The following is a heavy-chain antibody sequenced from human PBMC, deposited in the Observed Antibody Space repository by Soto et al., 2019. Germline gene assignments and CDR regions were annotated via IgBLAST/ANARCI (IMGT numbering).Heavy chain of an antibody. CDR1: GFTFSSYS. D-gene: IGHD6-13*01. V-gene: IGHV3-48*02. CDR3: ARDEDSSSWFYALDV. Sequence: GGSLRLSCAASGFTFSSYSMNWVRQAPGKGLEWVSYISSSSSTIYYADSVKGRFTISRDNAKNSLYLQMNSLRDEDTAVYYCARDEDSSSWFYALDVWRQRTTATVSS. J-gene: IGHJ6*02. CDR2: ISSSSSTI.